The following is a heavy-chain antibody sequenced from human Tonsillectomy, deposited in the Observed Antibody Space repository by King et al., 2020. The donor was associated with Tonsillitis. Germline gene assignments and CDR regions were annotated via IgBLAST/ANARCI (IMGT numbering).Heavy chain of an antibody. CDR1: GGSFSDYY. J-gene: IGHJ4*02. D-gene: IGHD6-6*01. CDR2: INHSGTT. Sequence: VQLQQWGAGLLKPSETLSLTCAVYGGSFSDYYWSGIRQSPGKGLEWIGEINHSGTTNYNSSLKSLVSISVDTSQKQFSLCLRYVTAADTAVYYCARYEYIRSSIFDYWGQGTLVTVSS. V-gene: IGHV4-34*01. CDR3: ARYEYIRSSIFDY.